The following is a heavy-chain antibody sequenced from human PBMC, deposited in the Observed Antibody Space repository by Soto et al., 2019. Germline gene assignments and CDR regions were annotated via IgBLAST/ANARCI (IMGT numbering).Heavy chain of an antibody. J-gene: IGHJ4*02. CDR2: IIPIFGTA. Sequence: GASVKVSCKASGGTFSSYAISWVRQAPGQGLEWMGGIIPIFGTANYAQKFQGRVTITADESTSTAYMELSSLRSEDTAVYYCAQTRARDGYTIGVFDYWGQGTLVTVSS. V-gene: IGHV1-69*13. D-gene: IGHD5-12*01. CDR1: GGTFSSYA. CDR3: AQTRARDGYTIGVFDY.